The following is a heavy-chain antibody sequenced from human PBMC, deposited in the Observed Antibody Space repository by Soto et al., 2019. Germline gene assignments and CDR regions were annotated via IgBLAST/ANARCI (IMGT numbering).Heavy chain of an antibody. D-gene: IGHD1-26*01. CDR2: IYYSGST. CDR3: ARRYGGNFDY. CDR1: GGSISSYY. J-gene: IGHJ4*02. Sequence: ASETLSLTCTVSGGSISSYYWSWIRQPPGKGLEWIGYIYYSGSTNYNPSHKSRVTISVDTSKNQFSLKLSSVTAADTAVYYCARRYGGNFDYWGQGTLVTVS. V-gene: IGHV4-59*01.